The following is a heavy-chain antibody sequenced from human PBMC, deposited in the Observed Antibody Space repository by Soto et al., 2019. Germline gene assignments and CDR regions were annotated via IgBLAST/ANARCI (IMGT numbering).Heavy chain of an antibody. V-gene: IGHV4-59*01. J-gene: IGHJ3*02. CDR1: GGSISSYY. CDR2: IYYSGST. CDR3: AREDGLRYFDWLFGAFDI. Sequence: PSETLSLTCTVSGGSISSYYWSWIRQPPGKGLEWIGYIYYSGSTNYNPSLKSRVTISVDTSKNQFSLKLSSVTAADTAVYYCAREDGLRYFDWLFGAFDIWGQGTMVTVS. D-gene: IGHD3-9*01.